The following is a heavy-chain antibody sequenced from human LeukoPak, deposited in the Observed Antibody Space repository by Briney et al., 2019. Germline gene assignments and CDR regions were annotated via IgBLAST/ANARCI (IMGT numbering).Heavy chain of an antibody. D-gene: IGHD3-10*01. CDR1: GFTFSNYA. Sequence: GSLRLSCAASGFTFSNYAMIWVRQAPGKGLEWVSSISGSGGSTYYADSVKGRFTISRDNSKNTLYLQMNSLRGDDTAVYYCAKGVASSGTPVDYWGQGTLVTVSS. V-gene: IGHV3-23*01. J-gene: IGHJ4*02. CDR2: ISGSGGST. CDR3: AKGVASSGTPVDY.